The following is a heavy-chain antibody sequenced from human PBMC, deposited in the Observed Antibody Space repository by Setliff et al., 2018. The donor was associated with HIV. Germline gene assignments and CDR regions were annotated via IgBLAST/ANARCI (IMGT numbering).Heavy chain of an antibody. CDR3: ARGLRSYPSGTLYYYYMDV. V-gene: IGHV7-4-1*02. Sequence: ASVKVSCKASGYIFTNDPMNWVRQAPGQGLEWMGWVNTKTGNPTYAQDFTGRFVFSLDTSVNTAYLEISSLKAEDTAVYYCARGLRSYPSGTLYYYYMDVWGKGTTVTVSS. CDR1: GYIFTNDP. CDR2: VNTKTGNP. D-gene: IGHD3-10*01. J-gene: IGHJ6*03.